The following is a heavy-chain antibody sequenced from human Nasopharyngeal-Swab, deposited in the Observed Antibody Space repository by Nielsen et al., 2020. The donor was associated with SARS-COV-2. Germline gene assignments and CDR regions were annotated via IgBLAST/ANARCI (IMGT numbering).Heavy chain of an antibody. D-gene: IGHD1-26*01. CDR3: ARGYGSYPYYYGMDV. CDR2: INSDGSST. CDR1: GFTFSSYW. J-gene: IGHJ6*02. Sequence: GGSLRLSCAASGFTFSSYWMHWVRKAPGKGLVWVSRINSDGSSTSYADSVKGRFTISRDNAKNTLYLQMNSLRAEDTAVYYCARGYGSYPYYYGMDVWGQGTTVTVSS. V-gene: IGHV3-74*01.